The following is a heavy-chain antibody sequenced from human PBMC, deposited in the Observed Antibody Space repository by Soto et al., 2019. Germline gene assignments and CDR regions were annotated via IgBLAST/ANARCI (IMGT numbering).Heavy chain of an antibody. Sequence: SETLSLTCTVSGDSISSGDSYWSWIRQPPGKGLEWIGYIYYSGSAYYNPSLNSRVTISVDTSKNQFSLKLTSVTAADTAVYYCARGKNIVPLWGPGPLVTVS. CDR3: ARGKNIVPL. J-gene: IGHJ4*02. V-gene: IGHV4-30-4*01. CDR2: IYYSGSA. D-gene: IGHD2-8*01. CDR1: GDSISSGDSY.